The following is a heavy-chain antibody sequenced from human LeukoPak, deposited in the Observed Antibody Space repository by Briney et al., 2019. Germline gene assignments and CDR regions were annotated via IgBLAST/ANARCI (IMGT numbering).Heavy chain of an antibody. Sequence: SETLSLTCTVSGYSVSSGYYWGGSRQPPGKGLGGFGSIYHSGSTYYNPSLTRRVTTSVNTSKTQFFLKQSPGPAAATVIYDRARDQPYKEVWGKETTVTVSS. V-gene: IGHV4-38-2*02. J-gene: IGHJ6*03. CDR2: IYHSGST. CDR3: ARDQPYKEV. CDR1: GYSVSSGYY.